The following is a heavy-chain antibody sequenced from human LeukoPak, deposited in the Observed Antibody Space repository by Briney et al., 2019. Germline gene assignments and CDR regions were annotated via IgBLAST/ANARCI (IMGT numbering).Heavy chain of an antibody. CDR2: IYPISGGT. V-gene: IGHV1-2*02. CDR3: ARDYWFGELLSNFDY. CDR1: RYSLTGYY. J-gene: IGHJ4*02. Sequence: AAVKVSCMASRYSLTGYYIHWVRQAPRQGVEWVGWIYPISGGTNFAQKFQGRVTMTRDTSIRTAYMELSRLRSDDTAVYYCARDYWFGELLSNFDYWGQGTLVTVSS. D-gene: IGHD3-10*01.